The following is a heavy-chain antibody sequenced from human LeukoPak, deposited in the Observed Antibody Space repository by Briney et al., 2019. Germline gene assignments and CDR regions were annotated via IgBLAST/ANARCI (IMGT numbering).Heavy chain of an antibody. J-gene: IGHJ3*02. V-gene: IGHV3-7*01. CDR3: ARDRSSWTSTDAFDI. D-gene: IGHD6-13*01. CDR1: GFTFSGYW. CDR2: INHDGSEK. Sequence: PGGSLRLSCAASGFTFSGYWMTWVRQVPGKGLEWVANINHDGSEKYYVDSVKGRFTISRDNAKNSLYLQMNSLRAEDTAVYYCARDRSSWTSTDAFDIWGQGTMVTVSS.